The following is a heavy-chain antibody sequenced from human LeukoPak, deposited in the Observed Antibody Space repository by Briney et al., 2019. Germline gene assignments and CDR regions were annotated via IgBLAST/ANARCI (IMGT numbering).Heavy chain of an antibody. CDR3: AKGAYDYIEIGYFDS. CDR1: GFTSTNYA. J-gene: IGHJ4*02. D-gene: IGHD5-12*01. V-gene: IGHV3-23*01. CDR2: LIGSSGST. Sequence: GGSLRLSCAASGFTSTNYAMNWVRQAPGKGLEWISVLIGSSGSTDYADSVKGLFTISRDNSKNTVFLQMNSLRAEDTAIYYCAKGAYDYIEIGYFDSWGQGTLVTVSS.